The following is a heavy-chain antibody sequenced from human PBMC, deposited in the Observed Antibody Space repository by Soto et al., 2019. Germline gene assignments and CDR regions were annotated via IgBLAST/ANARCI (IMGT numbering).Heavy chain of an antibody. Sequence: SGPTLVNPTQTLTLTCTFSGFSLSTSGVGVGWIRQPPGKALEWLALIYWDDDKRYSPSLKSRLTITKDTSKNQVVLTMTNMDPVDTATYYCAQGVLYSSSWYFQDSNWFDPWGQGTLVTVSS. J-gene: IGHJ5*02. CDR2: IYWDDDK. V-gene: IGHV2-5*02. D-gene: IGHD6-13*01. CDR1: GFSLSTSGVG. CDR3: AQGVLYSSSWYFQDSNWFDP.